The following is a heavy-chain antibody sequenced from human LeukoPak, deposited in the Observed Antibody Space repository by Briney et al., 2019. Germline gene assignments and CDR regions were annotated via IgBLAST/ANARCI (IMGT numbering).Heavy chain of an antibody. CDR3: ARDPRYNWNYMARSTWFDP. D-gene: IGHD1-7*01. CDR2: ISSSGSTI. V-gene: IGHV3-11*04. Sequence: GGSLRLSCAASGFTFSDYYMSWIRQAPGKGLEWVSYISSSGSTIYYADSVKGRFTISRDNAKNSLYLQMNSLRAEDTAVYYCARDPRYNWNYMARSTWFDPGGQGTL. CDR1: GFTFSDYY. J-gene: IGHJ5*02.